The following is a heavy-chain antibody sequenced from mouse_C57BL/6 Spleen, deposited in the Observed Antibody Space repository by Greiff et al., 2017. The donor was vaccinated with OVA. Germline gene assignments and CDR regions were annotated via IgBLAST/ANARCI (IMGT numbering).Heavy chain of an antibody. CDR3: ARTDLYDGTSRRFDY. Sequence: QVQLQQSGPELVKPGASVKISCKASGYAFSSSWMNWVKQRPGKGLEWIGRIYPGDGDTNYNGKFKGKATLTADKSSSTAYMQLSSLTSEDSAVYFCARTDLYDGTSRRFDYGGQGTTLTVSS. V-gene: IGHV1-82*01. J-gene: IGHJ2*01. CDR2: IYPGDGDT. D-gene: IGHD2-3*01. CDR1: GYAFSSSW.